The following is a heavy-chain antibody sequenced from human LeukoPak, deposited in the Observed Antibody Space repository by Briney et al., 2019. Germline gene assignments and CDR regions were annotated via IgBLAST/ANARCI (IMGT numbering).Heavy chain of an antibody. D-gene: IGHD6-6*01. CDR3: ARVLEYSSSSRTYYYYYYYMDV. CDR1: GYTFTGYY. J-gene: IGHJ6*03. Sequence: ASVRVSCKASGYTFTGYYMHWVRQAPGQGLEWMGWINPNSGGTNYAQKFQGRVTMTRDTSISTAYMELSRLRSDDTAVYYCARVLEYSSSSRTYYYYYYYMDVWGKGTTVTVSS. CDR2: INPNSGGT. V-gene: IGHV1-2*02.